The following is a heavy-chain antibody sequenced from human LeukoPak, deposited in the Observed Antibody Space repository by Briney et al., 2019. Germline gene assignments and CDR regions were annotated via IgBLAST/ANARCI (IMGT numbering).Heavy chain of an antibody. Sequence: SETLSLTCTVSGGSISSYYWSWIRQPPGKGLEWIGYIYYSGSTNHNPSLKSRVTISVDTSKNQFSLKLSSVTAADTAVYYCARDGYNWNDYDAFDIWGQGTMVTVSS. J-gene: IGHJ3*02. V-gene: IGHV4-59*01. CDR2: IYYSGST. CDR1: GGSISSYY. CDR3: ARDGYNWNDYDAFDI. D-gene: IGHD1-20*01.